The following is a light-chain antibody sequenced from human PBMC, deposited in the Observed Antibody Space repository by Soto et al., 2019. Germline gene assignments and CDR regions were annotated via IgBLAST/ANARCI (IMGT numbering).Light chain of an antibody. CDR3: QQYYKTPWT. CDR2: WAS. J-gene: IGKJ1*01. Sequence: DIVMTQSPDSLAVSLGERATINCKSSQSVLYRSNNKNYLAWYQHKPGQPPKLLIYWASTRESGVPDRFSGSGSETDFTLTISSLQAEDVAVYYCQQYYKTPWTFGQGTKVEIK. V-gene: IGKV4-1*01. CDR1: QSVLYRSNNKNY.